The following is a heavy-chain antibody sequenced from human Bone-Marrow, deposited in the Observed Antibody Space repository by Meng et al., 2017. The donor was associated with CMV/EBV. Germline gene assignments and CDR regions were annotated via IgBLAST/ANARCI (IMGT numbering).Heavy chain of an antibody. CDR2: INHSGST. V-gene: IGHV4-34*01. CDR1: GGSFSGYY. J-gene: IGHJ5*02. CDR3: ARGGVRRWLQHNWFDP. D-gene: IGHD5-24*01. Sequence: SEPLSLTCAVYGGSFSGYYWSWIRQPPGKGLEWIGEINHSGSTNYNPSLKSRVTISVDTSKNQFSLKLSSVTAADTAVYYCARGGVRRWLQHNWFDPWGQGTLVTVSS.